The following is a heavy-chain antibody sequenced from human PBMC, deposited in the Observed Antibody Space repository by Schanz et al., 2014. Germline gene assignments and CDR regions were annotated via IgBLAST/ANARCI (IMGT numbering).Heavy chain of an antibody. CDR3: ARDGGRDGYNLAFDV. D-gene: IGHD5-12*01. CDR1: GFTVNTNY. J-gene: IGHJ3*01. Sequence: EVQLVESGGGLIQPGGSLRLSCAVSGFTVNTNYMSWVRQAPGKGLEWISSMYINSGSTQYAGSVKGRFIISRDSSKKTLFLQMNSLRAEDTAVYFCARDGGRDGYNLAFDVWGQGTLVTVSS. V-gene: IGHV3-53*01. CDR2: MYINSGST.